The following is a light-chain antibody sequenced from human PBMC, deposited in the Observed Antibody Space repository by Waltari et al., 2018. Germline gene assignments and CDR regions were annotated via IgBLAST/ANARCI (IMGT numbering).Light chain of an antibody. V-gene: IGKV3-20*01. CDR2: GAS. Sequence: EIVLTQSPGTLSLSPGDRATLSCGASQSVSRSRHYLAWYQHKPDQAPRLLIYGASTRAAGIPGRFIGSGSGTDFTLTITRLEPEDFAVYYCQQYGNLPYTFGQGTKVEIK. J-gene: IGKJ2*01. CDR3: QQYGNLPYT. CDR1: QSVSRSRHY.